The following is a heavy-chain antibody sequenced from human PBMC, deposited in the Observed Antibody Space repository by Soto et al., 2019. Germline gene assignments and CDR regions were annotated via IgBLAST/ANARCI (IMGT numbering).Heavy chain of an antibody. J-gene: IGHJ5*02. CDR1: GYTFTSYA. V-gene: IGHV1-3*01. Sequence: ASVKVSCKASGYTFTSYAMHWVRQAPGQRLEWMGWVNAGNGNTKYSQKFQGRVTITRDTSASTAYMELSSLRSEDTAVYYCARGKGKWFGELYWFDPWGQGTLVTVSS. D-gene: IGHD3-10*01. CDR2: VNAGNGNT. CDR3: ARGKGKWFGELYWFDP.